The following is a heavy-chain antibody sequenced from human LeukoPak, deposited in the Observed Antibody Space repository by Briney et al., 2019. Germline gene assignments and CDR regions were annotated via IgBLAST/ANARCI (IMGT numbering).Heavy chain of an antibody. J-gene: IGHJ6*02. V-gene: IGHV3-7*01. Sequence: GGSLRLSCTASGFIFNDFWMSWVRQAPGKGLEWVANIKQDGSEKYYVDSVKGRFTISRDNAKNSLYLQMNSLRAEDTAVYYCARDRITMVRGVRYYYYGMDVWGQGTTVTVSS. CDR3: ARDRITMVRGVRYYYYGMDV. D-gene: IGHD3-10*01. CDR2: IKQDGSEK. CDR1: GFIFNDFW.